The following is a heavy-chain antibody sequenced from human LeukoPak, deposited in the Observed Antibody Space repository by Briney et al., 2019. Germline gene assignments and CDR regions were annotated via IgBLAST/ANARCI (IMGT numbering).Heavy chain of an antibody. D-gene: IGHD1-26*01. CDR1: GTSFDDYY. Sequence: SETLSLTCAVHGTSFDDYYWSWIRQSPGKGLEWIGEINHSGSTNDNPSLKSRVTISVDKSKNQFSLKVRSVTAADTAIHYCARVRVAVGPDYWGQGTLVTVSS. J-gene: IGHJ4*02. V-gene: IGHV4-34*01. CDR2: INHSGST. CDR3: ARVRVAVGPDY.